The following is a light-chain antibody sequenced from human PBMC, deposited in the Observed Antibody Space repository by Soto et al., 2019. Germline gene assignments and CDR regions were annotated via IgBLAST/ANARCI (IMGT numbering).Light chain of an antibody. Sequence: EIVLTQSPATLSLSPGERATLSCRVSQSVSSYFAWYQQKPGQAPRLLIYDASNRATGIPARLSGSGSRTDFSLTVSSLEREDCAVYYSHQRRNWPLTLGGGTKVEIK. CDR1: QSVSSY. CDR3: HQRRNWPLT. V-gene: IGKV3-11*01. J-gene: IGKJ4*01. CDR2: DAS.